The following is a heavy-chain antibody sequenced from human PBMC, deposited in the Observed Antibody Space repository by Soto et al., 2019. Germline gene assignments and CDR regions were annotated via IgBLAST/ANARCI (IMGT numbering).Heavy chain of an antibody. Sequence: QVQLVESGGGVVQPGTSLRLSCAPSGFTFSSYVMHWVRQAPGKGLEWVAVVHYDGTKKYYADSVRGRFTISRDNSENNLYLQMNSLRPDDTAVYFCARETSYDCWSGPQTMDVWGQGTTVTVSS. D-gene: IGHD3-3*01. CDR2: VHYDGTKK. J-gene: IGHJ6*02. V-gene: IGHV3-33*01. CDR3: ARETSYDCWSGPQTMDV. CDR1: GFTFSSYV.